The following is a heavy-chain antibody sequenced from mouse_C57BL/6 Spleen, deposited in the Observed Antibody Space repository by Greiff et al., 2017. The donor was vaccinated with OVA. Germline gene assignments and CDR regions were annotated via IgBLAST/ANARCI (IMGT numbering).Heavy chain of an antibody. CDR3: ARERYFDV. CDR1: GFTFSDYY. Sequence: EVKLQESEGGLVQPGSSMELSCTASGFTFSDYYMAWVRQVTEKGLEWVANINYDGSSTYYLDSLKSRFIISRDNAKNTLYLQMSSLKSEDTATDYCARERYFDVWGTGTTVTVSS. J-gene: IGHJ1*03. CDR2: INYDGSST. V-gene: IGHV5-16*01.